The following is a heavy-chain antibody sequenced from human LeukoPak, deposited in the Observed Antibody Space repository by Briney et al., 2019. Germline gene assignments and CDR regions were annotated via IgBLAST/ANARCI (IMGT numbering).Heavy chain of an antibody. V-gene: IGHV3-23*01. CDR1: GFTFSTYV. CDR3: AREAIKDY. CDR2: LSGSGGST. J-gene: IGHJ4*02. Sequence: PGGSLRLSCAASGFTFSTYVMTWVRQAPGKGLEWVSALSGSGGSTFYADSVKGRFTISRDNSNNTLYLQMSSLRDEDTAVYYCAREAIKDYWGQGTLVTVSS.